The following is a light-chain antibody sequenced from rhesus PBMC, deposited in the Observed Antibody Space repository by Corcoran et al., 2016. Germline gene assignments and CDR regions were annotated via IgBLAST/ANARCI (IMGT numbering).Light chain of an antibody. J-gene: IGKJ1*01. V-gene: IGKV1-94*01. CDR1: QDINKE. CDR3: LKDYTTPWS. Sequence: DIQMTQSPSSLSASVGDRVTVTCRASQDINKELSWYQQKPGKAPTLLFYAASSLKTGVSSRFSGGGSGTSYTLPLSSLQPDDVATYYCLKDYTTPWSFGQGSKVELK. CDR2: AAS.